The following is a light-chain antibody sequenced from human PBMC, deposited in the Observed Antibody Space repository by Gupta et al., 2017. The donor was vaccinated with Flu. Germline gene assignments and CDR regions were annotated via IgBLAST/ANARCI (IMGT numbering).Light chain of an antibody. CDR3: CSYESTCTFGL. J-gene: IGLJ1*01. V-gene: IGLV2-11*01. CDR2: IVT. CDR1: RGNVGGNDY. Sequence: TMSWTGSRGNVGGNDYVSWYQQHPGKAPKLMVYIVTKRPSGVPDRFSGSKSGNTATLTISRLQAEDEADYYCCSYESTCTFGLFGTGTKVTVL.